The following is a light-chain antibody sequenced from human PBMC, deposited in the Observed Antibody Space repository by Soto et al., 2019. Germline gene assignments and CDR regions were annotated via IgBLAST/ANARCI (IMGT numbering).Light chain of an antibody. Sequence: EIVLTQSPATLSLSPGERATLSCRASQSVSSYLAWYQQKPGQAPRLLIYDASNRATGIPARFSGSGSGTAFTPTISSLEPEDFAVYYCEQRSNWLTFAGGTKV. V-gene: IGKV3-11*01. CDR3: EQRSNWLT. J-gene: IGKJ4*01. CDR1: QSVSSY. CDR2: DAS.